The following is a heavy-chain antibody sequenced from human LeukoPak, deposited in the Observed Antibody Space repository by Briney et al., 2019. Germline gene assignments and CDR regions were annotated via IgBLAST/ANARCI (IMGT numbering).Heavy chain of an antibody. CDR3: ARDRVYYMDV. V-gene: IGHV4-59*01. CDR1: GGSISSYY. CDR2: IYYSGST. J-gene: IGHJ6*03. Sequence: PSETLSLTCTVSGGSISSYYWSWIRQPPGKGLEWIGYIYYSGSTNYNPSLKSRVTISEDTSKNQFSLKLSSVTAADTAVYYCARDRVYYMDVWGKGTTVTVSS.